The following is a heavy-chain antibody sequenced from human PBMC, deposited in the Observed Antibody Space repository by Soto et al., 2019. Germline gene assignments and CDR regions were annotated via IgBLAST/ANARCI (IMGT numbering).Heavy chain of an antibody. CDR2: IWYDGSNK. J-gene: IGHJ6*02. CDR3: ARASKYSSSWNYYYGLAV. V-gene: IGHV3-33*01. D-gene: IGHD6-13*01. Sequence: GGSLRLSCAASGFTFSSYGMHWVRQAPGKGLEWVAVIWYDGSNKYYADSVKGRFTISRDNSKNTLYLQMNSLRAEDTAVYYCARASKYSSSWNYYYGLAVWGQGTTVTGSS. CDR1: GFTFSSYG.